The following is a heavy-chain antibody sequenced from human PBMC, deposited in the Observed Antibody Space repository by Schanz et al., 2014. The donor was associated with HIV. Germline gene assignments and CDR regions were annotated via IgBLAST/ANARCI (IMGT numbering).Heavy chain of an antibody. CDR2: ITPNSGGT. CDR3: ARDSLYCSGGSCQEAGAFDI. CDR1: GYTFIGYY. V-gene: IGHV1-2*02. Sequence: QVHLVQSGAEVKKPGASVKVSCKASGYTFIGYYMHWVRQAPGQGLEWMGWITPNSGGTNYAQKFQGRVTMTRDTSVNTAYMDLSRLRSDDTAVYYCARDSLYCSGGSCQEAGAFDIWGQGTLVTVSS. D-gene: IGHD2-15*01. J-gene: IGHJ3*02.